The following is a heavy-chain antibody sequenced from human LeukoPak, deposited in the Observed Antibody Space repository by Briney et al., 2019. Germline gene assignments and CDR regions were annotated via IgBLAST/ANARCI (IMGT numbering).Heavy chain of an antibody. CDR2: IKEDGSET. V-gene: IGHV3-7*01. CDR1: GFTFSSYS. D-gene: IGHD6-19*01. CDR3: ARDPAEWQVPIDS. Sequence: PGGSLRLSCAASGFTFSSYSMNWVRQAPGKGLEWVAYIKEDGSETKYVDSVKGRFTISRDNAKNSLYLHMSNLRAEDTAVYFCARDPAEWQVPIDSCGQGTLVTVSS. J-gene: IGHJ5*02.